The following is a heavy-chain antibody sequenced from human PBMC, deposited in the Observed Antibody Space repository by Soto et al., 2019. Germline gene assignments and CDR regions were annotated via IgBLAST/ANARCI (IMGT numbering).Heavy chain of an antibody. CDR2: IWYDGSNK. CDR3: ARDGAVRGVIYWFDP. D-gene: IGHD3-10*01. CDR1: GFTFSSYG. J-gene: IGHJ5*02. V-gene: IGHV3-33*01. Sequence: QVQLVESGGGVVQPGRSLRLSCAASGFTFSSYGMHWVRQAPGKGLEWVAVIWYDGSNKYYADSVKGRFTISRDNSKNTLYLQMNSLRAEDTAVYYCARDGAVRGVIYWFDPWGQGTLVTVSS.